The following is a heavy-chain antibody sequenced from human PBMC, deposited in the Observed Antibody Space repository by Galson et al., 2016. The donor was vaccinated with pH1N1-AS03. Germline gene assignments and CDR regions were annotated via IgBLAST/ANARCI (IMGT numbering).Heavy chain of an antibody. D-gene: IGHD6-19*01. CDR2: ISSSSSTI. Sequence: SLRLSCAASGFTFSSYSMNWVRQAPGKGLEWVSYISSSSSTIYYADSVKGRFTISRDNAKNSLYMQMNSLRDEDTAVYYCARELNYGWLVPGYWGQGTLVTVSS. CDR1: GFTFSSYS. CDR3: ARELNYGWLVPGY. J-gene: IGHJ4*02. V-gene: IGHV3-48*02.